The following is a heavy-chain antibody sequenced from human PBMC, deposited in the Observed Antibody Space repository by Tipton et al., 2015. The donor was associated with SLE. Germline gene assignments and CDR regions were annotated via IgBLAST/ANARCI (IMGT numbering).Heavy chain of an antibody. J-gene: IGHJ3*02. CDR2: VFYSGAT. Sequence: TLSLTCTVSNGSITSLYDYWGWVRQPPGKGLEWLGSVFYSGATYYNPSLKSRVIISLDTSRNHCSLKLTAVTAADTAVYYCARTLDALDIWGQGTMVTVSS. CDR1: NGSITSLYDY. V-gene: IGHV4-39*07. CDR3: ARTLDALDI.